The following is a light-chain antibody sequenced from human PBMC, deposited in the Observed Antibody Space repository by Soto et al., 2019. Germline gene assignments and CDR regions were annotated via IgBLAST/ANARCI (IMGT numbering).Light chain of an antibody. V-gene: IGLV2-14*03. J-gene: IGLJ1*01. CDR1: TSGVGTYKY. CDR2: DVS. Sequence: ALTQPASVSGSPGQSITISCTGSTSGVGTYKYVSWYQQHPGKAPKVIMYDVSNRPSGVSNRFSGSKSGNTASLTISGLQAEDEADYFCSSYISNTIYVFGTGTKV. CDR3: SSYISNTIYV.